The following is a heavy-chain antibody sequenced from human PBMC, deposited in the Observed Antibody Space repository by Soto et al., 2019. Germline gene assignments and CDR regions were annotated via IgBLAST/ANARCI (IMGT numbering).Heavy chain of an antibody. D-gene: IGHD1-1*01. CDR3: AKRATGTYFDY. J-gene: IGHJ4*02. CDR2: ISGSGGST. V-gene: IGHV3-23*01. CDR1: GFTFTTNA. Sequence: EVQLLESGGGLVQPGGSLGPSCAASGFTFTTNAMTWARLAPGKGLEWVSVISGSGGSTYYADSVKGRFTISRDNSKNTLYLQMNSLRAEDTAVYYCAKRATGTYFDYWGQGTLVTVSS.